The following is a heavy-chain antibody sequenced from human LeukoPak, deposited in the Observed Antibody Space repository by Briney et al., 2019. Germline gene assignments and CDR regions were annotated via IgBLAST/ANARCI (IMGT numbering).Heavy chain of an antibody. CDR3: ARDGNEAVAGTGAVTY. V-gene: IGHV1-2*02. CDR2: INPKSVDT. Sequence: GASVKVSCKTSGYIFTDYYMHWVRQAPGQGLEWMGWINPKSVDTHYAQNFQGRVTITRDTSISTSYLELSRLTSDDTAVYYCARDGNEAVAGTGAVTYWGQGTLVTVSS. CDR1: GYIFTDYY. D-gene: IGHD6-19*01. J-gene: IGHJ4*02.